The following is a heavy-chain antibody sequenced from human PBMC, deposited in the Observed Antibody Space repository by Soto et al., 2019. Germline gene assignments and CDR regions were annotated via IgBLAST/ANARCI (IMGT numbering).Heavy chain of an antibody. CDR2: ISAYNGNT. CDR3: ASERRITMVRGDYYYMDV. D-gene: IGHD3-10*01. J-gene: IGHJ6*03. CDR1: GYTFTSYG. Sequence: QVQLVQSGAEVKKPGASVKVSCKASGYTFTSYGISWVRQAPGQGLEWMGWISAYNGNTNYAQKLQGRVTMTTDTSTSTAYMELRSLRSDDTAVYYCASERRITMVRGDYYYMDVWGKGTTVTVSS. V-gene: IGHV1-18*01.